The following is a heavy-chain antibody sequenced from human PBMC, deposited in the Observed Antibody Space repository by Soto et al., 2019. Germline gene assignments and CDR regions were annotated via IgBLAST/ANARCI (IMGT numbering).Heavy chain of an antibody. V-gene: IGHV1-18*01. CDR2: ISAYNDNT. D-gene: IGHD3-22*01. J-gene: IGHJ5*02. CDR1: GYTFTSYG. Sequence: GASVKGSCKASGYTFTSYGISWVRQAPGQGLEWMGWISAYNDNTNYAQKLEGRGTMTTYTSTSTAYMVLRSLRSDDTAVYYCARDAATMIVVRWFDPWGQGTLVTVSS. CDR3: ARDAATMIVVRWFDP.